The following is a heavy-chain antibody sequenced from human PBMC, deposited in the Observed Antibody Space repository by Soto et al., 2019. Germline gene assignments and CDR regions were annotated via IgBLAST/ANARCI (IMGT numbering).Heavy chain of an antibody. J-gene: IGHJ4*02. Sequence: QVQLQESGPGLVKPSQTLSLTCSVSAGSISSNGYYWNWIRQHPGKGLEWIGYIYHSGGTYSSPSLRSRVSISVDTYNNQFSLKLSSVKAADTAVYYCARDRGGYGAFDYWGQGTLVTVSS. CDR3: ARDRGGYGAFDY. D-gene: IGHD5-18*01. V-gene: IGHV4-31*03. CDR1: AGSISSNGYY. CDR2: IYHSGGT.